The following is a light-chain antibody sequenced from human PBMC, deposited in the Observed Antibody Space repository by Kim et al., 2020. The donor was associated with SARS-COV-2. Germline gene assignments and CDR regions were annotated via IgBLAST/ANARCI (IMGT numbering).Light chain of an antibody. CDR2: GNS. Sequence: QSVLTQPPSVSGAPGQRITISCTGSRSNIGAGYDVHWYQQLPGTAPKLLIYGNSKRPSGVPDRFSGSKSGTSASLAITGLQAEDEADYSCQSYDRSLSAYVFGIGTKVTVL. J-gene: IGLJ1*01. CDR3: QSYDRSLSAYV. CDR1: RSNIGAGYD. V-gene: IGLV1-40*01.